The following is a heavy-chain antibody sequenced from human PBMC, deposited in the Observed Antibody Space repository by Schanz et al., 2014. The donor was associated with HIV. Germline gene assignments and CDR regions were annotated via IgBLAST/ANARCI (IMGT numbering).Heavy chain of an antibody. D-gene: IGHD2-15*01. CDR3: ARAKIDVGWLLRRNLWYFDL. J-gene: IGHJ2*01. Sequence: EEHLVESGGCLARPGGSLRLSCLASGFIFSNHDMHWVRQETGKSLEWVSSITTTGDTFYPGSVKGRFTISREDAKNSLYLQMSSLRPGDTAVYYCARAKIDVGWLLRRNLWYFDLWGRGTLVSVSS. CDR2: ITTTGDT. CDR1: GFIFSNHD. V-gene: IGHV3-13*01.